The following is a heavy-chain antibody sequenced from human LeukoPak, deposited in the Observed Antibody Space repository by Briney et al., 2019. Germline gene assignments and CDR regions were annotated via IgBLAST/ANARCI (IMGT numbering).Heavy chain of an antibody. D-gene: IGHD6-6*01. CDR3: ASGSIAAPPLDY. CDR2: ISYDGSNK. V-gene: IGHV3-30*03. J-gene: IGHJ4*02. CDR1: GFTFSSYG. Sequence: GGSLRLSCAASGFTFSSYGMHWVRQAPGKGLEWVAVISYDGSNKYYADSVKGRFTISRGNSKNTLYLQMNSLRAEDTAVYYCASGSIAAPPLDYWGQGTLVTVSS.